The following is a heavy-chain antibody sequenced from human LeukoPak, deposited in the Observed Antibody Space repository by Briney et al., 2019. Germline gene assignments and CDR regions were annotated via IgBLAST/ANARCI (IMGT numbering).Heavy chain of an antibody. Sequence: PSETLSLTCTVSGGSISSGDYYWRWIRQPPGKGLEWIGYIYYSGSTYYNPSLKSRVTISVDTSKNQFSLKLSSVTAADTAVYYCARDCPISPGEYQLPLWFDPWGQGTLVTVSS. CDR1: GGSISSGDYY. D-gene: IGHD2-2*01. CDR3: ARDCPISPGEYQLPLWFDP. V-gene: IGHV4-30-4*01. J-gene: IGHJ5*02. CDR2: IYYSGST.